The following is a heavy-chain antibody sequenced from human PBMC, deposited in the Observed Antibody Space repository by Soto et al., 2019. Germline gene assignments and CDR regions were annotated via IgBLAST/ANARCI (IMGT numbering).Heavy chain of an antibody. Sequence: SETLSLTCTVSGGSISSSRCHWGWIRQPPGTGLEWIGEINHSGSTNYNPSLKSRVTISVDTSKNQFSLKLTSVTAADTAVYYCARDKITGLFDYWGQGTQVTVSS. V-gene: IGHV4-39*07. CDR1: GGSISSSRCH. CDR2: INHSGST. CDR3: ARDKITGLFDY. D-gene: IGHD2-8*02. J-gene: IGHJ4*02.